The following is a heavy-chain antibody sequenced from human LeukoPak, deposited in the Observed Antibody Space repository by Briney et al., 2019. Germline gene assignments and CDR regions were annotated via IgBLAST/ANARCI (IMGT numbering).Heavy chain of an antibody. V-gene: IGHV4-34*01. CDR2: INHSGST. D-gene: IGHD5-24*01. CDR3: ARRVRGRWLQRLDP. J-gene: IGHJ5*02. Sequence: SETLSLTCAVYGGSFSGYYWSWIRQPPGKGLEWIGEINHSGSTNYNPSLKSRVTISVDTSKNQFSLKLSSVTAADTAVYYCARRVRGRWLQRLDPWGQGTLVTVSS. CDR1: GGSFSGYY.